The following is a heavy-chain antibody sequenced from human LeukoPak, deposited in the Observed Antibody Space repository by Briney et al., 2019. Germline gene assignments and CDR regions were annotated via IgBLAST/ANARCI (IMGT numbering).Heavy chain of an antibody. Sequence: GGSLRLSCVASGFTFSDAWMSWVRQAPGKELEWVGRIKSKIDGGTIDYAAPVKGRFTISRDDSRNTLYLQMNSLKTEDTAVYYCTTRRQDGWWGQGTLVTVSS. CDR3: TTRRQDGW. CDR2: IKSKIDGGTI. V-gene: IGHV3-15*01. J-gene: IGHJ4*02. D-gene: IGHD2-15*01. CDR1: GFTFSDAW.